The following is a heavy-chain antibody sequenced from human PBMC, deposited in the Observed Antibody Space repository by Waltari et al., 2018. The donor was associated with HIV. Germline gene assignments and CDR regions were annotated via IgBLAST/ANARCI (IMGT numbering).Heavy chain of an antibody. CDR1: GFTFCEYS. J-gene: IGHJ4*02. Sequence: QVQLVESVGGVVKSGGYLTHSCSASGFTFCEYSMPWNRQAPGKGLEWLSYSSSSGGTTYYAESVRGRFTISRDSAKHSLFLQMNSLRAEDTAVYYCVRDNHDFWSGHYFDSWGQGTLVTVSS. V-gene: IGHV3-11*01. D-gene: IGHD3-3*01. CDR2: SSSSGGTT. CDR3: VRDNHDFWSGHYFDS.